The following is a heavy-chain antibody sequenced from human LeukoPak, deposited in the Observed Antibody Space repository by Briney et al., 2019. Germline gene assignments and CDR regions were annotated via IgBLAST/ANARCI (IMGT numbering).Heavy chain of an antibody. D-gene: IGHD2-15*01. CDR1: GGSISSYY. J-gene: IGHJ4*02. CDR3: ASIDCSGGSCTFDY. V-gene: IGHV4-59*01. Sequence: SETLSLTCTVSGGSISSYYWSWLRQPPGKGLEWIGYIYYSGGTNYNPSLKSRVTISVDTSKNQFSLKLSSVTAADTAVYYCASIDCSGGSCTFDYWGQGTLVTVSS. CDR2: IYYSGGT.